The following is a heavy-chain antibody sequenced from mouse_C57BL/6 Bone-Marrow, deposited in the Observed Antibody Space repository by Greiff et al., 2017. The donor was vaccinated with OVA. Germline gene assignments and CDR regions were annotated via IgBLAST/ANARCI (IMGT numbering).Heavy chain of an antibody. CDR2: IYPRSGNT. V-gene: IGHV1-81*01. Sequence: QVHVKQSGAELARPGASVKLSCKASGYTFTSYGISWVKQRTGQGLEWIGEIYPRSGNTYYNEKFKGKATLTADKSSSTAYMELRSLTSEDSAVYFCAIDYGSSWYYFDYWGQGTTLTGSS. D-gene: IGHD1-1*01. CDR3: AIDYGSSWYYFDY. CDR1: GYTFTSYG. J-gene: IGHJ2*01.